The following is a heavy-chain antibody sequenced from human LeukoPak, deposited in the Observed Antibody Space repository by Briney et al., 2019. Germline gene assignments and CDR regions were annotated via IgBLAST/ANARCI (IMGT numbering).Heavy chain of an antibody. V-gene: IGHV3-30*02. CDR1: EFTFSSYG. Sequence: GGSLRLSCAASEFTFSSYGMHWVRQAPGKGLEWVAFIRYDGSNKYYADSVKGRFTISRDNSKNTLYLQMNSLRAEDTAVYYCAKDRYSNYDYFDYWGQGTLVTVSS. CDR2: IRYDGSNK. CDR3: AKDRYSNYDYFDY. D-gene: IGHD4-11*01. J-gene: IGHJ4*02.